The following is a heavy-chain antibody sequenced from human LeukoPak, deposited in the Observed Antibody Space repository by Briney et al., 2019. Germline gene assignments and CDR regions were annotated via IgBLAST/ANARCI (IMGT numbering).Heavy chain of an antibody. D-gene: IGHD5-24*01. CDR2: IKENGGEK. Sequence: GGSLRLSCAASGFTFSNYWMNWVRQAPGKGLEWVANIKENGGEKDYVDSVKGRFIISRDNAKNSLYLQMNSLRAEDTAVYYCARDSRGHNSVPNWYFDLWGRGTPVTVSS. CDR1: GFTFSNYW. V-gene: IGHV3-7*03. CDR3: ARDSRGHNSVPNWYFDL. J-gene: IGHJ2*01.